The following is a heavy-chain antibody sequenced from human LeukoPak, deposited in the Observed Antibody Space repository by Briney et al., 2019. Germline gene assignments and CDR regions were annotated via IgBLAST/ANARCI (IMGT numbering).Heavy chain of an antibody. CDR1: GYTFTCYY. V-gene: IGHV1-2*06. Sequence: ASVKXXCKASGYTFTCYYMHWVRQAPGQGLEGMGRINPNSGGTNYAQKFQGRVTMTRERDISTAYMEMRRQRERDTAVYYCARDSSGYQLDYWGQGTLVTVSS. CDR2: INPNSGGT. J-gene: IGHJ4*02. D-gene: IGHD3-22*01. CDR3: ARDSSGYQLDY.